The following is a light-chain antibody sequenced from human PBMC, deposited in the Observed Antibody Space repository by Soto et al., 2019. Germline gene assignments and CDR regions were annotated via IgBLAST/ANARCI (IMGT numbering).Light chain of an antibody. CDR1: QGISSY. Sequence: DIQLPQSPSFLSASVGDRVTNTCRASQGISSYLAWYQQKPGKAPKLLIYAASTLQSGVPSRFSGRGSGTEFTLTISSLQPEDFATYYCQQLNTFPLTFGGGTKVDIK. CDR3: QQLNTFPLT. CDR2: AAS. J-gene: IGKJ4*01. V-gene: IGKV1-9*01.